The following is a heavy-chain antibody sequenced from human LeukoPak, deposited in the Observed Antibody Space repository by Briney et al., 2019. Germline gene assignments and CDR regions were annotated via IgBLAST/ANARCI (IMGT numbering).Heavy chain of an antibody. J-gene: IGHJ4*02. D-gene: IGHD1-26*01. V-gene: IGHV3-20*04. CDR3: ARDPSEYSGSYVFDY. Sequence: GGSLRLSCAASGFTFDDYGMSWVRQAPGKGLEWVSGINWNGGSTGYADSVKGRFTISRDNAKNSLYLQMNSLRVEDTAVYYCARDPSEYSGSYVFDYWGQGTLVTVSS. CDR1: GFTFDDYG. CDR2: INWNGGST.